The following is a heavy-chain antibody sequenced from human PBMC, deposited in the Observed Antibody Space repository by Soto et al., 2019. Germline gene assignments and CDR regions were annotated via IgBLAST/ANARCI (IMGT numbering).Heavy chain of an antibody. D-gene: IGHD3-16*01. CDR2: IYSTGST. Sequence: QVQLEASGPGLVKPSQTVSLTCSVSGGSIRSGGYFWTWIRQHPGKGLEYIGHIYSTGSTHYIPSPSRRPTMSLDTSKNQFSLNLTSVTAADTALYFGARLHSGLYQSFDSWGQGALVTVSS. CDR3: ARLHSGLYQSFDS. J-gene: IGHJ4*02. CDR1: GGSIRSGGYF. V-gene: IGHV4-31*03.